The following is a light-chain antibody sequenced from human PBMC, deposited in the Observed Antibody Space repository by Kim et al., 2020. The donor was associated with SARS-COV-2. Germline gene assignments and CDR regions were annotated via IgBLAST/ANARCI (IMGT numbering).Light chain of an antibody. CDR1: NIGNKH. CDR3: QVWDSSTACV. V-gene: IGLV3-9*01. J-gene: IGLJ1*01. CDR2: QDS. Sequence: VAPGQTARIPCGGNNIGNKHGAWYQQKPGQAPLLVIYQDSNRPSGIPERFSGSNSGNTATLTISRAQAVDEADYYCQVWDSSTACVFGTGTKVTVL.